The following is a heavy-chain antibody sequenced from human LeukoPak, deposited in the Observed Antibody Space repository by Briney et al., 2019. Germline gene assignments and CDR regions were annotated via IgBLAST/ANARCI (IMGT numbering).Heavy chain of an antibody. J-gene: IGHJ4*02. V-gene: IGHV3-23*01. CDR2: ISGSGGST. D-gene: IGHD3-10*01. Sequence: ASVKVSCKASGYTFSSYAMSWVRQAPGKGLEWVSAISGSGGSTYYADSVKGRFTISRDNSKNTLYLQMNSLRAEDTAVYYCASSVWFGDPYSKYWGQGTLVTVSS. CDR3: ASSVWFGDPYSKY. CDR1: GYTFSSYA.